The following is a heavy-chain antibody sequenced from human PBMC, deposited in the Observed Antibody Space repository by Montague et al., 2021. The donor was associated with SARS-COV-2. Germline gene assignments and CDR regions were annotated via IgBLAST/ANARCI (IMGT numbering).Heavy chain of an antibody. D-gene: IGHD1-26*01. V-gene: IGHV4-61*02. J-gene: IGHJ4*02. Sequence: TLSLTCTVSGASISTGIYYWSWIRQPAGKGLEWIGRIRTTGHTDYXSPLESRVFMSVDTSTNQFSLSLTSVTAADTAVYFCARFGSGTLEFDLWGQGTLVTVSS. CDR1: GASISTGIYY. CDR2: IRTTGHT. CDR3: ARFGSGTLEFDL.